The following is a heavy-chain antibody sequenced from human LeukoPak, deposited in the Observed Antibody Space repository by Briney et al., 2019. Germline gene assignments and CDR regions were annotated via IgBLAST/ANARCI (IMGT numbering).Heavy chain of an antibody. D-gene: IGHD1-26*01. Sequence: SETLSLTCTVSGGSISSYYWSWIRQPPGKGLEWIGSIYYSGSTYYNPSLKSRVTISVDTSKNQFSLKLSSVTAADTAVYYCARTPRGATTGKFDYWGQGTLVTVSS. V-gene: IGHV4-39*01. J-gene: IGHJ4*02. CDR2: IYYSGST. CDR1: GGSISSYY. CDR3: ARTPRGATTGKFDY.